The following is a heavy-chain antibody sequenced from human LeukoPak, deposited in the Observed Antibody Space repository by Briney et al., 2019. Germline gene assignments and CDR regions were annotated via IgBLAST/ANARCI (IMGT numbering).Heavy chain of an antibody. D-gene: IGHD2-15*01. CDR2: INPSGGST. J-gene: IGHJ5*02. CDR3: ARAGPDIVVVVAATPWFDP. Sequence: ASVKVSCKASGYTFTSYYMHWVRQAPGQGLEWMGIINPSGGSTSYAQKFQGRVTMTRDISTSTVYMELSSLRSEDTAVYYCARAGPDIVVVVAATPWFDPWGQGTLVTVSS. V-gene: IGHV1-46*01. CDR1: GYTFTSYY.